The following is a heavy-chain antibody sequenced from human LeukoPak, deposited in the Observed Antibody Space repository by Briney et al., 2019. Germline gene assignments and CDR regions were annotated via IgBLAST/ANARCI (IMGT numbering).Heavy chain of an antibody. V-gene: IGHV1-69*06. Sequence: SVKVSCKASGGTFSSYAISWVRQAPGQGLEWMGGIIPIFGTANYAQKFRGRVTITADKSTRTAYMELSSLRSEDTAVYYCAKEGNYYDTSSYYFDYWGQGTLVTVSS. CDR1: GGTFSSYA. CDR2: IIPIFGTA. CDR3: AKEGNYYDTSSYYFDY. J-gene: IGHJ4*02. D-gene: IGHD3-22*01.